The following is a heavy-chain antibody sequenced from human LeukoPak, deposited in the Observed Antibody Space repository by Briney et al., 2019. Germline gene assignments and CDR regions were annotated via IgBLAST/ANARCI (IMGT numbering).Heavy chain of an antibody. CDR1: GYTFTSYG. D-gene: IGHD2-2*01. J-gene: IGHJ5*02. V-gene: IGHV1-18*01. Sequence: ASVKVSCKASGYTFTSYGISWVRQAPGQGLEWMGWISAYNGNTHYAQTLQGRVTMTTDTSTSTAYMGLRSLRSDDTAVYYCARDASLYCSSTSCYFGWFDPWGQGTLVTVSS. CDR3: ARDASLYCSSTSCYFGWFDP. CDR2: ISAYNGNT.